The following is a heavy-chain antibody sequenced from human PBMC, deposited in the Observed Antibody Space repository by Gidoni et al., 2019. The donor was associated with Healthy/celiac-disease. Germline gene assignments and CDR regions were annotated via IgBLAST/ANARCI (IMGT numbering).Heavy chain of an antibody. V-gene: IGHV2-70*01. CDR3: ARITYYDSSGYYHGADY. D-gene: IGHD3-22*01. CDR2: IDWDDDK. CDR1: GFSLSTSGMC. J-gene: IGHJ4*02. Sequence: QVTLRESGPALVKPTQTLTLTCTFSGFSLSTSGMCVSWIRQPPGKALEWLALIDWDDDKYYSTSLKTRLTISKDTSKNQVVLTMTNMDPVDTATYYCARITYYDSSGYYHGADYWGQGTLVTVSS.